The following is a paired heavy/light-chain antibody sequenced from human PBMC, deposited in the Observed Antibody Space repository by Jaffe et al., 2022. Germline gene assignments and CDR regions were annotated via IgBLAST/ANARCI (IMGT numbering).Heavy chain of an antibody. Sequence: EVQLLESGGGLVQPGGSLRLSCAASGFTFSTFAMSWIRQAPGKGLEWVSVINSSGGSTQHADSVKGRLTISRDNSKNTLYLQMNSLRVEDTAVYYCAKSRGVYAFDMWGQGTMVTVSS. CDR1: GFTFSTFA. D-gene: IGHD3-3*01. V-gene: IGHV3-23*01. CDR3: AKSRGVYAFDM. CDR2: INSSGGST. J-gene: IGHJ3*02.
Light chain of an antibody. V-gene: IGKV3-11*01. Sequence: EIVLTQSPDTLSLSPGERATLSCRASQSISSYLAWYQQKSGQAPRLLIYDTSNRATGIPARFSGSGSGTDFTLTISSLEPEDFAVYYCQQRSNWPLTFGGGTKVEIK. CDR3: QQRSNWPLT. J-gene: IGKJ4*01. CDR1: QSISSY. CDR2: DTS.